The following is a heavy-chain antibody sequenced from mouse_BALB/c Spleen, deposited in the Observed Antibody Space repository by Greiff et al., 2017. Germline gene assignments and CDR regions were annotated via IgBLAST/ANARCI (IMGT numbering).Heavy chain of an antibody. CDR1: GFSLTSYG. Sequence: VQLVESGPGLVAPSQSLSITCTVSGFSLTSYGVHWVRQPPGKGLEWLGVIWAGGSTNYNSALMSRLSISKDNSKSQVFLKMNSLQTDDTAMYYCAREYYYGTGAMDYWGQGTSVTVSS. J-gene: IGHJ4*01. D-gene: IGHD1-1*01. V-gene: IGHV2-9*02. CDR3: AREYYYGTGAMDY. CDR2: IWAGGST.